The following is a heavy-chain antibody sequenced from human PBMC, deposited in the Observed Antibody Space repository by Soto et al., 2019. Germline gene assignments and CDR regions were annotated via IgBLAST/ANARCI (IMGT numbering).Heavy chain of an antibody. V-gene: IGHV3-23*01. J-gene: IGHJ4*02. Sequence: GGSLRLSFAASGFTFSSYAMSWVRQAPGKGLEWVSAISGSGGSTYYADSVKGRFTISRDNSKNTLYLQMNSLRAEDTAVYYCAKGDGDGYKYYFDYWGQGTLVTVSS. CDR2: ISGSGGST. CDR3: AKGDGDGYKYYFDY. CDR1: GFTFSSYA. D-gene: IGHD5-12*01.